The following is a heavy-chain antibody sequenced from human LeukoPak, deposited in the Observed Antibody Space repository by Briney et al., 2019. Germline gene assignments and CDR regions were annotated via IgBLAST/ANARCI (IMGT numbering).Heavy chain of an antibody. CDR1: GGSFSGYY. V-gene: IGHV4-34*01. Sequence: PSETLSLTCAVYGGSFSGYYWSWIRQPPGKGLEWIGDVNDSGSTNYNPSLKSRVAMSVDTSKNQFSLNLTSVTAADTAVYYCARRRLLYFDDPWGQGTLVTISS. CDR3: ARRRLLYFDDP. J-gene: IGHJ5*02. CDR2: VNDSGST. D-gene: IGHD3-3*01.